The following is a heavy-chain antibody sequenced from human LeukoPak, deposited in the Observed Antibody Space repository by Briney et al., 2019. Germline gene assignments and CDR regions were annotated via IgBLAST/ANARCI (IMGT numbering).Heavy chain of an antibody. CDR3: ASRGEDSY. CDR1: GGSISSSSYY. V-gene: IGHV4-39*01. Sequence: PSETLSLTCTVSGGSISSSSYYWGWIRQPPGRGLEWIGSIYYSGSTYYNPSLKSRVTISVDTSKNQFSLKLGSVTAADTAVYYCASRGEDSYWGQGTLVTVSS. D-gene: IGHD3-10*01. CDR2: IYYSGST. J-gene: IGHJ4*02.